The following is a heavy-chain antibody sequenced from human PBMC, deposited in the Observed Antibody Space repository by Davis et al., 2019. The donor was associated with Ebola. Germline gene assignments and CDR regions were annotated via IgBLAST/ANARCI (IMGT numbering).Heavy chain of an antibody. CDR1: GFTFGSYW. D-gene: IGHD2-21*02. CDR2: IDSDGTTT. Sequence: HTGGSLRLSCAASGFTFGSYWMLWVRQVPGKGLVWVSRIDSDGTTTTYADSVKGRFTISRDDAKNSLYLQMNSLRADDTAVYYCASHFGVLTEGSFDNWGQGTLVSVSS. CDR3: ASHFGVLTEGSFDN. V-gene: IGHV3-74*01. J-gene: IGHJ4*02.